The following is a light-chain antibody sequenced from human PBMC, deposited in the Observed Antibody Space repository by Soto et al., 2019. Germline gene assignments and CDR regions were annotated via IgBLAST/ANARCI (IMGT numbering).Light chain of an antibody. J-gene: IGLJ2*01. CDR1: SSDVGGYNY. CDR2: DVG. V-gene: IGLV2-14*01. Sequence: QSALTQPASVSGSPGQSITISCTGTSSDVGGYNYVSWYQQHPGKAPKLMIYDVGNRPSGVSNRFSGSKSGNTASLTISGLQAEDEADYYCSSYTSSSTLFGGGTQLTVL. CDR3: SSYTSSSTL.